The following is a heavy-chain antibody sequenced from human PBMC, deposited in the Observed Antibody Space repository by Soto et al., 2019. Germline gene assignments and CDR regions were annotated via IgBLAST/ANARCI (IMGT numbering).Heavy chain of an antibody. D-gene: IGHD6-19*01. J-gene: IGHJ4*02. CDR1: GGSFSGYY. CDR3: AYSSRWYGEENFDN. V-gene: IGHV4-34*01. CDR2: INHSGST. Sequence: SETLSLTCAVYGGSFSGYYWSWIRQPPGKGLEWIGEINHSGSTNYNPSLKSRVTISVDTSKNQFSLKLSSVTAADTAVYYCAYSSRWYGEENFDNRGQGTLVTV.